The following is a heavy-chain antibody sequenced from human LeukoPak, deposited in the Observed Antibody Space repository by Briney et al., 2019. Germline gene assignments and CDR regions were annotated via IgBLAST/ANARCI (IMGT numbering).Heavy chain of an antibody. Sequence: GGSLRLSCAASGFTFSDYYMTWIRQAPGKGLEWVSYISSSGTTLDYADSVKGRFTISRDNAKNSLYLQMNSLRAEDTAMFYCARTKYFYDSTGYYPIDYWGQGTLVTVSS. D-gene: IGHD3-22*01. V-gene: IGHV3-11*01. J-gene: IGHJ4*02. CDR2: ISSSGTTL. CDR3: ARTKYFYDSTGYYPIDY. CDR1: GFTFSDYY.